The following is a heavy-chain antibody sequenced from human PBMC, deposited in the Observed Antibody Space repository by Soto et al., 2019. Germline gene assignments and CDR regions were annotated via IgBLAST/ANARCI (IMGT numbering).Heavy chain of an antibody. J-gene: IGHJ5*02. CDR3: ARVVPGAEAWFGP. CDR1: GYTFFTYD. Sequence: ASVKLSCKASGYTFFTYDSSWLRQAPGQPLEWLGWISLYSDGTNYAQKFKGRVSMTTDTSTTTAYMELRSLRSDDTAVYYCARVVPGAEAWFGPWGQGTLVTVSS. CDR2: ISLYSDGT. V-gene: IGHV1-18*01. D-gene: IGHD2-2*01.